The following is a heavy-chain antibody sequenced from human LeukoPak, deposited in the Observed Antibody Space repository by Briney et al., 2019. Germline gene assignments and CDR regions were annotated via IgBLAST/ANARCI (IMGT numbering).Heavy chain of an antibody. CDR3: ARHEVGGAADY. CDR1: GGSISSYY. D-gene: IGHD3-16*01. CDR2: IYYSGST. V-gene: IGHV4-59*08. Sequence: SETLSLTCTVSGGSISSYYWSWIRQPPGKGLEWIGYIYYSGSTNYNPSLKSRVTISVDTSKNQFSLRLSSVTAADTAVYYCARHEVGGAADYWGQGTLVTVSS. J-gene: IGHJ4*02.